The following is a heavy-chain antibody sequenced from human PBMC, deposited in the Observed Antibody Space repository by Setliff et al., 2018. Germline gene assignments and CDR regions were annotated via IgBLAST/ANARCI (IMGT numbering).Heavy chain of an antibody. CDR3: AREGIRGYFYYYMDV. V-gene: IGHV3-7*03. CDR2: IKQDGSET. CDR1: GPAFSNYY. Sequence: GGSLRLSCAASGPAFSNYYMSWVRQAPGKGLQWVANIKQDGSETYYADSVQGRFTISRDKNSLYLQMHSLRAEDTAAYYCAREGIRGYFYYYMDVWGKGTTVTVS. J-gene: IGHJ6*03.